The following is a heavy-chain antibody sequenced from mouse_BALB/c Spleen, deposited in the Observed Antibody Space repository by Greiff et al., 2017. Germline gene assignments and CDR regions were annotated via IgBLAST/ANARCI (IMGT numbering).Heavy chain of an antibody. CDR3: ALTGTGFAY. D-gene: IGHD4-1*01. Sequence: EVKLMESGAELVKPGASVKLSCTASGFNIKDTYMHWVKQRPEQGLEWIGRIDPANGNTKYDPKFQGKATITADTSSNTAYLQLSSLTSEDTAVYYCALTGTGFAYWGQGTLVTVSA. CDR1: GFNIKDTY. J-gene: IGHJ3*01. V-gene: IGHV14-3*02. CDR2: IDPANGNT.